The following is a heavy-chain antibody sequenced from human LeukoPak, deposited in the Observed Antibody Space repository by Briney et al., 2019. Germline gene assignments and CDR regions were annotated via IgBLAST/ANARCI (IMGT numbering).Heavy chain of an antibody. V-gene: IGHV3-30*02. D-gene: IGHD3-16*01. Sequence: GGSLRLSCAASGFTFSSYWMSWVRQAPGKGLEWVAFIRYDGSYKYYADSVKGRFTISRDNSKNTLYLQMNSLRAEDTAVYYCVAWGGLRYPFDYWGQGTLVTVSS. CDR3: VAWGGLRYPFDY. CDR2: IRYDGSYK. J-gene: IGHJ4*02. CDR1: GFTFSSYW.